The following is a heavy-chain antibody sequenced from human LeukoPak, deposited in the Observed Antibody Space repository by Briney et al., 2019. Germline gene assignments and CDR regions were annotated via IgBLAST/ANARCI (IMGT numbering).Heavy chain of an antibody. D-gene: IGHD3-3*01. CDR3: ARLQGVDQDTDY. Sequence: GASVKVSCKASGGTFSSYAISWVRQAPGQGREWRGGIIPIFGTANYAQKFQGRVTITADESTSTASMELSSLRSEDTAVYYCARLQGVDQDTDYWGQGTLVTVSS. V-gene: IGHV1-69*13. CDR1: GGTFSSYA. CDR2: IIPIFGTA. J-gene: IGHJ4*02.